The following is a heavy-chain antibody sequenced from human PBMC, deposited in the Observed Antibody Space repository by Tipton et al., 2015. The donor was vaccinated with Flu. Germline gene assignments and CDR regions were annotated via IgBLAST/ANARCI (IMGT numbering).Heavy chain of an antibody. CDR1: GFTFSSYA. J-gene: IGHJ6*02. Sequence: SLRLSCAASGFTFSSYAMHWVRRSAGGGLEWVSGIGANGDTSYSDSVKGRFTISRENAKNSLDLHMNRLRPGDTAVYYCTRGPLPDSNWYNGMDVWGQGTTVTVSS. V-gene: IGHV3-13*01. D-gene: IGHD1/OR15-1a*01. CDR2: IGANGDT. CDR3: TRGPLPDSNWYNGMDV.